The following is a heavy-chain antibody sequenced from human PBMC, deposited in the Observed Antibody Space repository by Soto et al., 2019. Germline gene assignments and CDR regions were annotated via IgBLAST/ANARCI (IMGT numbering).Heavy chain of an antibody. CDR1: GFTFSTYA. V-gene: IGHV3-23*01. CDR2: ISGSGGSI. CDR3: VKGYWKGDV. J-gene: IGHJ6*02. Sequence: EVQLLESGGGLVQPGGSLRLSCAASGFTFSTYAMNWVRQAPGNGLEWVSAISGSGGSIHYADSVKGRFTISRDNSKNTLYLQMNSRRDEDTAVYHCVKGYWKGDVWGQGTMVTVSS. D-gene: IGHD1-1*01.